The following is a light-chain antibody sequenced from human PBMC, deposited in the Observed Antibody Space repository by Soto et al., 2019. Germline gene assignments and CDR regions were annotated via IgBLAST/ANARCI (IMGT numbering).Light chain of an antibody. CDR3: QQYNNWPQT. Sequence: EIVMTQSPATLSVSPGERATLSCRASQSVSSNLAWYQQKPGQAPRLLIYGASTRATGIPARFSGSGSGTEFTLTISSLQYEDFAVYYCQQYNNWPQTFVQGTKVEIK. CDR2: GAS. J-gene: IGKJ1*01. CDR1: QSVSSN. V-gene: IGKV3-15*01.